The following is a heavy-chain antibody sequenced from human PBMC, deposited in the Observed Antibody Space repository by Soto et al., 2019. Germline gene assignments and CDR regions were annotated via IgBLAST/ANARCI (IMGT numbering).Heavy chain of an antibody. CDR2: TTGPAYGGTT. V-gene: IGHV3-49*03. CDR3: SRDGDYYGLDV. CDR1: GFSPGDYG. D-gene: IGHD3-3*01. J-gene: IGHJ6*02. Sequence: GGTLRLSCSFSGFSPGDYGLTWLRQAPGKGLEWVGLTTGPAYGGTTESATSVKGRFIISRDDSKTVAYLQMNSLQTEDTAIYYCSRDGDYYGLDVWGRGTTVTVSS.